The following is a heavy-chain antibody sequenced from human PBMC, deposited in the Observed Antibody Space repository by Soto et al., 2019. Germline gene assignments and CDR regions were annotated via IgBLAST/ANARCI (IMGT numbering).Heavy chain of an antibody. J-gene: IGHJ4*02. CDR1: GGSFSGYY. CDR2: INHSGST. Sequence: SETLSLTCAVYGGSFSGYYWSWIRQPPGKGLEWIGEINHSGSTNYNPSLKSRVTISVDTSKNQFSLKLSSVTAADTAVYYCARLSQWLVGGHDYWGQGTLVTVSS. D-gene: IGHD6-19*01. CDR3: ARLSQWLVGGHDY. V-gene: IGHV4-34*01.